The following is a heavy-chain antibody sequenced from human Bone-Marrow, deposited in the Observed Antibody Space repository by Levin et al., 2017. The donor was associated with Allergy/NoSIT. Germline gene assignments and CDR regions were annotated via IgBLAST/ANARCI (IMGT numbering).Heavy chain of an antibody. CDR3: ARGRGVFGEMDV. J-gene: IGHJ6*04. CDR1: RGSFSAYF. D-gene: IGHD3-16*01. CDR2: INDGRIT. Sequence: KPSETLSLTCAVYRGSFSAYFWTWVRQSPGKGLEWIGEINDGRITNYNPSLKNRLTLSIDTSKSQFSLKLTSVTAADTAVYYCARGRGVFGEMDVWGEGATVTVSS. V-gene: IGHV4-34*01.